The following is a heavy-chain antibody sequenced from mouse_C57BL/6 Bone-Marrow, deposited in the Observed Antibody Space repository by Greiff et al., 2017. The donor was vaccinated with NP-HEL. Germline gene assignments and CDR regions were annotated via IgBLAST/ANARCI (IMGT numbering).Heavy chain of an antibody. D-gene: IGHD1-1*01. J-gene: IGHJ2*01. CDR1: GYTFTSYW. V-gene: IGHV1-55*01. CDR3: ARSRITTVVFDY. CDR2: IYPGSGSP. Sequence: QVQLQQPGAELVKPGASVKLSCKASGYTFTSYWITWVKQRPGQGLEWIGDIYPGSGSPNYNEKFKGKATLTVDTSSSTAYMQLSSLTSEDSAVYYCARSRITTVVFDYWGQGTTLTVSS.